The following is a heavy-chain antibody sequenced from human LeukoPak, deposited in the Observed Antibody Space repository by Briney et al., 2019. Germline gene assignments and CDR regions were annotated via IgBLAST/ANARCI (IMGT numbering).Heavy chain of an antibody. CDR1: GFTFSSYA. CDR2: IKQDGSEK. D-gene: IGHD6-19*01. Sequence: GGSLRLSCAASGFTFSSYAMRWVRQAPGKGLEWVANIKQDGSEKYYVDSVKGRFTISRDNAKKSLYLRMNSLRAEDTAVYYCASSLAVAAWFDPWGQGTLVTVSS. J-gene: IGHJ5*02. CDR3: ASSLAVAAWFDP. V-gene: IGHV3-7*01.